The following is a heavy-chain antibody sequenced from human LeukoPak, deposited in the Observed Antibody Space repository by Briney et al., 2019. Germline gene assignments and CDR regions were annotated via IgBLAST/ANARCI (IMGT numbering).Heavy chain of an antibody. D-gene: IGHD1-26*01. V-gene: IGHV3-11*04. J-gene: IGHJ4*02. CDR1: GFTFSDYY. CDR2: ISSSGSTI. CDR3: ARDSGSYYTDPFDY. Sequence: SGGSLRLFCAASGFTFSDYYMSWIRQAPGKGLEWVSYISSSGSTIYYADSVKGRFTTSRDNAKNSLYLQMNSLRAEDTAVYYCARDSGSYYTDPFDYWGQGTLVTVSS.